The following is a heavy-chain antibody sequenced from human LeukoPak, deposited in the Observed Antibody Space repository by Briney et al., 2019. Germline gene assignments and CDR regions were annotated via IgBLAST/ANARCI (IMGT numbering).Heavy chain of an antibody. CDR1: GGTFSSYA. J-gene: IGHJ4*02. Sequence: SVKVSCKASGGTFSSYAISWVRQAPGQGLEWMGRIIPILGIANYAQKFQGRVTITADKSTSTAYMELSSLRSEDTAVYYCARDRDDSSGYDMFFDYWGQGTLVTVSS. V-gene: IGHV1-69*04. CDR2: IIPILGIA. CDR3: ARDRDDSSGYDMFFDY. D-gene: IGHD3-22*01.